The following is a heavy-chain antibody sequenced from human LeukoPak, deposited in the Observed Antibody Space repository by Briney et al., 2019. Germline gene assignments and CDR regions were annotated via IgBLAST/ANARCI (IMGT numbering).Heavy chain of an antibody. CDR3: ARAGPYSSSSGFDY. J-gene: IGHJ4*02. CDR1: GDSVSRNTAG. CDR2: TYYRSKWYS. Sequence: SQTLSLTCAISGDSVSRNTAGWNWIRQSPSRGLEWLGRTYYRSKWYSDFAPSVRNRITINPDTSKNQFSLKLSSVTAADTAVYYCARAGPYSSSSGFDYWGQGTLVTVSS. V-gene: IGHV6-1*01. D-gene: IGHD6-6*01.